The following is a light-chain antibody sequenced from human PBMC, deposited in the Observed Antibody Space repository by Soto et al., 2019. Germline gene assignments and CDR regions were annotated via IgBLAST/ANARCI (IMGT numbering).Light chain of an antibody. CDR1: QSVSYY. Sequence: EIVLTQSPATLSLSPGERATPSCRASQSVSYYLAWYQQKPGQAPRLLIYDASTRATGIPARFSGSGSGTDFTLTISNLEPEDFALYYCQQRNSWPPSITFGQGTRL. CDR3: QQRNSWPPSIT. V-gene: IGKV3-11*01. J-gene: IGKJ5*01. CDR2: DAS.